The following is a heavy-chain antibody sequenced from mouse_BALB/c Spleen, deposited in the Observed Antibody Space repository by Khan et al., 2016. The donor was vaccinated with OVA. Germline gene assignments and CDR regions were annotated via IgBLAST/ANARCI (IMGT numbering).Heavy chain of an antibody. J-gene: IGHJ3*01. Sequence: QVQLKQSGAELVRPGSSVKISCKASGYAFSNYWMNWVKQRPGQGLEWIGQIYPGDGDTSFNGKFRGKATLTADKSSSTAYMQLSSLTSEDSAVYFCARSGYDYFAYWDQGTLVTVSA. CDR1: GYAFSNYW. V-gene: IGHV1-80*01. D-gene: IGHD2-14*01. CDR3: ARSGYDYFAY. CDR2: IYPGDGDT.